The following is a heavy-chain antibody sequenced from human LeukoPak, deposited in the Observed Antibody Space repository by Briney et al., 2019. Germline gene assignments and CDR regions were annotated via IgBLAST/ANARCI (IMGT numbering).Heavy chain of an antibody. CDR1: GFTFSSYG. V-gene: IGHV3-33*01. CDR2: LWSDGSNK. Sequence: GRSLRLSCAASGFTFSSYGMHWVRQAPGKGLEWVAVLWSDGSNKYYADSVKGRFTISRDNSKNTLYLQMNSLRAEDTAVYYCAREPTTVSPPGWGQGTLVAVSS. CDR3: AREPTTVSPPG. D-gene: IGHD4-11*01. J-gene: IGHJ4*02.